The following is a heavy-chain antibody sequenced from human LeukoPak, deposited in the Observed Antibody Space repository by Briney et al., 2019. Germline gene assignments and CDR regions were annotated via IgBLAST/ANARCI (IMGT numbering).Heavy chain of an antibody. Sequence: GGSLRLSCAASDFTFSDYGMHWVRQAPGKGLEWVAFIRYDETTKYYADSVESRFTISRDNSKNTLYLQMTSLRVEDTAVYSCAKTGFQWGDYYYYMDVWGKGTTVTVSS. D-gene: IGHD1-14*01. J-gene: IGHJ6*03. CDR1: DFTFSDYG. CDR3: AKTGFQWGDYYYYMDV. V-gene: IGHV3-30*02. CDR2: IRYDETTK.